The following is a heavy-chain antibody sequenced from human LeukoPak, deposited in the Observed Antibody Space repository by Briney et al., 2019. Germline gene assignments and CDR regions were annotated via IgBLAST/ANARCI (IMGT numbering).Heavy chain of an antibody. CDR2: IYLGDSDT. D-gene: IGHD5-18*01. Sequence: GESLKISCKGSGYSFTSYWIGWVRRMPGKGLEWMGVIYLGDSDTRYSPSFQGQVTISADKSINTAYLHWSSLKASDTATHYCARRGFSSEEYDYWGQGTLVTVSS. CDR3: ARRGFSSEEYDY. V-gene: IGHV5-51*01. J-gene: IGHJ4*02. CDR1: GYSFTSYW.